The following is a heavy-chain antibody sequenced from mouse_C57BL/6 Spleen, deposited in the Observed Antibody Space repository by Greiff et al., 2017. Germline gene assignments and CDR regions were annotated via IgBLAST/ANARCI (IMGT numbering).Heavy chain of an antibody. Sequence: QVHVKQSGAELVRPGTSVKMSCKASGYTFTNYWIGWAKQRPGHGLEWIGDIYPGGGYTNYNEKFKGKATLTADKSSSTAYMQFSSLTSEDSAIYYCARKTTVVAPGYFDVWGTGTTVTVSS. CDR2: IYPGGGYT. CDR3: ARKTTVVAPGYFDV. D-gene: IGHD1-1*01. J-gene: IGHJ1*03. V-gene: IGHV1-63*01. CDR1: GYTFTNYW.